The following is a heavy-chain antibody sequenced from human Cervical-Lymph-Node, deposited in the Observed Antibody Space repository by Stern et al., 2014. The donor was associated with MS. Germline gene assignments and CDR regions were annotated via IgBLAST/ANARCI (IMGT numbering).Heavy chain of an antibody. Sequence: VQLVQSGAEVTKPGSSVKVSCKASGGTFSKFPSSWVRQAPGQGLEWMGGLFPVFGTPTYAQEFRGRVTITADVSMSTVYMELSSLRSDDTAVYYCALSSETSDRWYSLGYDLWGQGTLVTVSS. CDR1: GGTFSKFP. J-gene: IGHJ5*02. D-gene: IGHD6-13*01. V-gene: IGHV1-69*01. CDR3: ALSSETSDRWYSLGYDL. CDR2: LFPVFGTP.